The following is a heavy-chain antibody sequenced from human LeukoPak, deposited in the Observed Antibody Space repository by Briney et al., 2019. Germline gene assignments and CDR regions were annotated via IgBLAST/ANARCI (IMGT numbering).Heavy chain of an antibody. CDR2: ISYDGINK. D-gene: IGHD6-19*01. Sequence: PGGSLRLSCAASGFTFSSYDMHWVRQAPGKGLEWVAHISYDGINKNYAGSVKGRFTISRDNSKNTLYLQMNNLTTEDTSVYYCARGGSGWGYWGQGTLVSVSS. CDR3: ARGGSGWGY. CDR1: GFTFSSYD. J-gene: IGHJ4*02. V-gene: IGHV3-30*03.